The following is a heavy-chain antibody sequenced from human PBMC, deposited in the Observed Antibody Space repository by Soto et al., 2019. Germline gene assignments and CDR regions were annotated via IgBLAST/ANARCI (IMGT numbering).Heavy chain of an antibody. CDR1: GFSLSTSGVG. D-gene: IGHD4-17*01. V-gene: IGHV2-5*02. Sequence: QITLKESGPTLVKPTQTLTLTCTFSGFSLSTSGVGVGWIRQPPGKALEWLALIYWDDDKRYSPSLKSRLTITKDTTKNQLVPTTTNMDPVDTAPYHCAPSRYGGNSGYFPHWGQGTLVPVSS. J-gene: IGHJ1*01. CDR3: APSRYGGNSGYFPH. CDR2: IYWDDDK.